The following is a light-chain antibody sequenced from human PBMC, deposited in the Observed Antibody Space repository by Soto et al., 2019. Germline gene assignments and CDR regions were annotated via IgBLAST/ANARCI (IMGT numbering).Light chain of an antibody. CDR2: TVS. CDR3: MQRIEFPLT. J-gene: IGKJ4*01. CDR1: QSLLDSDDGNTY. V-gene: IGKV2-40*01. Sequence: DIVMTQTPLSLPVTPGEPASISCRSSQSLLDSDDGNTYLDWYLQKPGQSPQLLIYTVSYRDSGVPDRFSGSGSGTDFTLKISRVEAEDVGVYYCMQRIEFPLTFGGGTKVEIK.